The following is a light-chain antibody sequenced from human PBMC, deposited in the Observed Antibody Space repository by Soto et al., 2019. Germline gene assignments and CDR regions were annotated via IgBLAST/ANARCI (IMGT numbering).Light chain of an antibody. CDR3: QQYDNSPLT. Sequence: EIVLTQSPGTLSLSPGERATLSCRASQRVSSSFLAWYQQKPGQAPRLLIYGASSRATGSPDRFSGSGSGTDFTLTISRLEPEDFAVYYCQQYDNSPLTFGGGTKVEIK. V-gene: IGKV3-20*01. J-gene: IGKJ4*01. CDR1: QRVSSSF. CDR2: GAS.